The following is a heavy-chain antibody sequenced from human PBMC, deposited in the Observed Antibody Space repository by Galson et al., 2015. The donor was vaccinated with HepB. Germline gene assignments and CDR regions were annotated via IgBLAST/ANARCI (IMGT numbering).Heavy chain of an antibody. V-gene: IGHV1-69*13. Sequence: SVKVSCKASGGTFSSYAISWVRQAPGQGLEWMGGIIPIFGTANYAQKFQGRVTITADESTSTAYMELSSLRSEDTAVYYCASDSSGYSGYYYYYMDVWGKGTTVTVSS. J-gene: IGHJ6*03. CDR2: IIPIFGTA. CDR1: GGTFSSYA. D-gene: IGHD3-22*01. CDR3: ASDSSGYSGYYYYYMDV.